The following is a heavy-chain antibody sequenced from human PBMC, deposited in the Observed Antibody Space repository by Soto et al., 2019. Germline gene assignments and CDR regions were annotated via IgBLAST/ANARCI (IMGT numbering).Heavy chain of an antibody. CDR3: AREGVRGMDV. CDR2: MNPNSANT. V-gene: IGHV1-8*01. J-gene: IGHJ6*02. Sequence: QVQLVQSGAEVKKPGASVKVSCKASGYTFTSYDINWVRQATGQGLEWMGWMNPNSANTGYAQKFQGRVTMTRNTSIRTDYMELRRLRSEDTAVYYSAREGVRGMDVWGQGTTVTVSS. D-gene: IGHD3-16*01. CDR1: GYTFTSYD.